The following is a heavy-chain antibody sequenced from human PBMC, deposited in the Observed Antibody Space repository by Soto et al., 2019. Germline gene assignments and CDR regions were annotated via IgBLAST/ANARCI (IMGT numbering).Heavy chain of an antibody. CDR3: ARMGVALSIDDYFDY. Sequence: GASVKVSCKASGYRFIDYFMHWVRRAPGQGLEWMGWINPKSGGTKIAQKFQGRTTMTRDTSINTAYMELSSLRSEDTAVFYCARMGVALSIDDYFDYWGQGTLVTVSS. V-gene: IGHV1-2*02. CDR1: GYRFIDYF. D-gene: IGHD3-3*01. J-gene: IGHJ4*02. CDR2: INPKSGGT.